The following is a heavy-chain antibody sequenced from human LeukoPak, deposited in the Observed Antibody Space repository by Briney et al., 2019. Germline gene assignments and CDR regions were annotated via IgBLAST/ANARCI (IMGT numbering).Heavy chain of an antibody. V-gene: IGHV1-69*13. D-gene: IGHD6-6*01. J-gene: IGHJ6*02. CDR1: GGTFSSYA. CDR3: ARAGSSSLRDYYYYGMDV. Sequence: SVKVSCTASGGTFSSYAISWVRQAPGQGLEWMGGIIPIFGTANYAQKFQGRVTITADESTSTAYMELSSLRSEDTAVYYCARAGSSSLRDYYYYGMDVWGQGTTVTVSS. CDR2: IIPIFGTA.